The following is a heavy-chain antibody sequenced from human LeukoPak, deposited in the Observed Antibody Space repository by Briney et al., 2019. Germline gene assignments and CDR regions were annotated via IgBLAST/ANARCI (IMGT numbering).Heavy chain of an antibody. V-gene: IGHV6-1*01. J-gene: IGHJ5*02. CDR2: TYYRSKWYN. CDR3: ARDPHWWLAHGTYNWFDP. D-gene: IGHD2-8*02. Sequence: SQTLSLTCAISGDSVSSNSAAWNWIRQSPSRGLEWLGRTYYRSKWYNDYAVSVKSRITINPDTSKNQFSLQLNSVTPEDTAVYYCARDPHWWLAHGTYNWFDPWGQGALVTVSS. CDR1: GDSVSSNSAA.